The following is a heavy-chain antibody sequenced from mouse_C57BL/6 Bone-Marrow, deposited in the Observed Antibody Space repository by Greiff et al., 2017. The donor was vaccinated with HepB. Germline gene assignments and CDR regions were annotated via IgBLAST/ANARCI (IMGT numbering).Heavy chain of an antibody. CDR2: IHPSDSDT. V-gene: IGHV1-74*01. CDR1: GYTFTSYW. D-gene: IGHD1-1*01. CDR3: AMDYYGSRRLAY. Sequence: VQLVESGAELVKPGASVKVSCKASGYTFTSYWMHWVKQRPGQGLEWIGRIHPSDSDTNYNQKFKGKATLTVDKSSSTAYMQLSSLTSEDSAVYYCAMDYYGSRRLAYWGQGTLVTVSA. J-gene: IGHJ3*01.